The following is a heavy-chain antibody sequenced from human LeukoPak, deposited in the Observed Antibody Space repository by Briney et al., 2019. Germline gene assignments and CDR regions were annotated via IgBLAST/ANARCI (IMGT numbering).Heavy chain of an antibody. CDR2: INHSGST. CDR1: GGSFNGYY. D-gene: IGHD6-13*01. V-gene: IGHV4-34*01. CDR3: ARSSYSSSISY. Sequence: SETLSLTCAVYGGSFNGYYWSWIRQPPGKGLEWIGEINHSGSTNYNPSLKSRVTISVDTSKNQFSLKLSSVTAADTAVYYCARSSYSSSISYWGQGTLVTVSS. J-gene: IGHJ4*02.